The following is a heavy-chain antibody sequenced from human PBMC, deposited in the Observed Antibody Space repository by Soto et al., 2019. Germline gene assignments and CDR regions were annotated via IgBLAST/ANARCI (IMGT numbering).Heavy chain of an antibody. V-gene: IGHV3-23*01. CDR1: GFTFSHFA. CDR3: VQGGGLAEARATLGVDC. CDR2: IRGGGEAT. D-gene: IGHD6-13*01. J-gene: IGHJ4*02. Sequence: EVQLLESGGGLVQPGGSLRLSCEASGFTFSHFAMSWVRQAPGKGLEWVSAIRGGGEATYYAESVKGRLTIARDNSKNPLYLQMIGLRAEDTAVYYCVQGGGLAEARATLGVDCWGQGTLVTVS.